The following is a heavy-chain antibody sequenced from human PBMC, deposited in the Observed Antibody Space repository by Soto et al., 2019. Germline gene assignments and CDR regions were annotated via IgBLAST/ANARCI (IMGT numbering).Heavy chain of an antibody. J-gene: IGHJ2*01. CDR2: INDRGSI. Sequence: QVQLQQWGAGPLRPLETLSLTCGVSGGSFSGYYWAWIRPSPGKGLEWIGEINDRGSINSNPSLKSRVSISVDTSKNHYSLNLRSVTAADTAVYYCARESHDILTGPPWVWYFDLWGRGTLVTVSS. V-gene: IGHV4-34*01. D-gene: IGHD3-9*01. CDR3: ARESHDILTGPPWVWYFDL. CDR1: GGSFSGYY.